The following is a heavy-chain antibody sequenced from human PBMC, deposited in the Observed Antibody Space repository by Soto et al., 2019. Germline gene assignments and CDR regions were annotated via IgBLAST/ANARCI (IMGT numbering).Heavy chain of an antibody. V-gene: IGHV3-30*18. CDR2: ISYDGSNK. Sequence: QVQLVESGGGVVQPGKSLRLSCAGSGFTFSSYGMDWVRQAPGKGLERVAVISYDGSNKYYADSVKRRFTISRDNSKKTLYLQMTSLRADDTAVYYCAKDRMGAGVRGYFDYWGQGTLVTVSS. J-gene: IGHJ4*02. D-gene: IGHD3-10*01. CDR1: GFTFSSYG. CDR3: AKDRMGAGVRGYFDY.